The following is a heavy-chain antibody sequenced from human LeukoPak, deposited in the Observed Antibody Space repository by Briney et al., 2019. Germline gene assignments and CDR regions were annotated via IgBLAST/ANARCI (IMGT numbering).Heavy chain of an antibody. D-gene: IGHD3-3*01. CDR3: ARDPGGGFWSGYYRPTYNWFDP. CDR1: GFTFSNYA. CDR2: VSGSGDTT. Sequence: GGSLRLSCAASGFTFSNYAMSWIRRAPGKGLEWVSSVSGSGDTTHYADSVKGRFTISRDNSKNTLYLQMNSLRAEDTAVYYCARDPGGGFWSGYYRPTYNWFDPWGQGTLVTVSS. J-gene: IGHJ5*02. V-gene: IGHV3-23*01.